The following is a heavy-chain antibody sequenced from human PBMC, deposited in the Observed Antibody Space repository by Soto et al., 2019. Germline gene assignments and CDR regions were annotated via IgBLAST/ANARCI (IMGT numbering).Heavy chain of an antibody. CDR2: IIPVFGTG. CDR1: GGTFSSYA. D-gene: IGHD5-18*01. V-gene: IGHV1-69*06. J-gene: IGHJ4*02. CDR3: ARVGGTGGYTYGLDY. Sequence: ASVKVSCKASGGTFSSYAISWVRQAPGQGLEWMGGIIPVFGTGIYAQKFQGRVTITADKSMNTAYMELSSLRSEDTAVYFCARVGGTGGYTYGLDYWGQVTLVTV.